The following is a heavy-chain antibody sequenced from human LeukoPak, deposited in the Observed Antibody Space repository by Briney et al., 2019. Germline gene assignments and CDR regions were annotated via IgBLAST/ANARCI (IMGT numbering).Heavy chain of an antibody. V-gene: IGHV3-23*01. CDR1: GFTLSPYW. D-gene: IGHD3-10*01. CDR3: AKDGEGGSGSYYYYFDY. J-gene: IGHJ4*02. CDR2: ISGSGGST. Sequence: GGSLRLSCAASGFTLSPYWMHWVRQAPGKGLEWVSAISGSGGSTYYADSVKGRFTISRDNSKNTLYLQMNSLRAEDTAVYYCAKDGEGGSGSYYYYFDYWGQGTLVTVSS.